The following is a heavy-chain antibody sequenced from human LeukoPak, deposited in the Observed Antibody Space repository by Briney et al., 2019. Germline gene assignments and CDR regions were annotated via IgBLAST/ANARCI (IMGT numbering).Heavy chain of an antibody. CDR2: LVFSGSA. V-gene: IGHV4-39*07. J-gene: IGHJ4*02. CDR3: ARAPHDFLTAVPSRVFDL. D-gene: IGHD3/OR15-3a*01. CDR1: GGSGSSSDNY. Sequence: SETLSLNFPVSGGSGSSSDNYLGWNRQPPGKTIEWIGGLVFSGSANYNPPLESRAAISLDMSKNQFSLRLSSVTAADTAVYFCARAPHDFLTAVPSRVFDLWGQGVLVTVSS.